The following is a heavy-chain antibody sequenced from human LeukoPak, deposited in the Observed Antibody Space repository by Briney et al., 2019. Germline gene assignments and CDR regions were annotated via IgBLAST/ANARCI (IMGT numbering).Heavy chain of an antibody. Sequence: ASVKVSCKASGYTFTSYDINWVRQATEQGLEWMGWMSPNSGNTGYAQKFQGRVIMTRNTSISTAYMELSSLRSDDTAVYYCARGLGFCSGVNCYGVGSSDYWGQGTLVTVSS. CDR2: MSPNSGNT. D-gene: IGHD2-15*01. CDR1: GYTFTSYD. J-gene: IGHJ4*02. V-gene: IGHV1-8*01. CDR3: ARGLGFCSGVNCYGVGSSDY.